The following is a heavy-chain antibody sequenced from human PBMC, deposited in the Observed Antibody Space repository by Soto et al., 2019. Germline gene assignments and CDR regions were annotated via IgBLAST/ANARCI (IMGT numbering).Heavy chain of an antibody. CDR2: IYWDDDK. D-gene: IGHD4-17*01. Sequence: QITLKESGPTLVKPTQTLTLTCTFSGFSLRTSGVGVGWIRQPPGKALEWLALIYWDDDKRYSPSLKSRLTITKDTSKNQVVLTMTNMDPVDTATYYCAHQVLDYGDYVTPSRWFDPWGQGTLVTVSS. CDR1: GFSLRTSGVG. J-gene: IGHJ5*02. CDR3: AHQVLDYGDYVTPSRWFDP. V-gene: IGHV2-5*02.